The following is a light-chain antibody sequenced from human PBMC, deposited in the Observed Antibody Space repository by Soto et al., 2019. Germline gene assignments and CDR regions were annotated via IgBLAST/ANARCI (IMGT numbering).Light chain of an antibody. Sequence: IKMTQSPSTLSGTVGDRVTITCRASQTSSSWLAWYQQKPGKAPKLLIYKASSLESGVPSRFSGSGSGTEFTLTISSLQPDDFATYYCQQYNSYSRTFGQGSMVDVK. V-gene: IGKV1-5*03. J-gene: IGKJ1*01. CDR3: QQYNSYSRT. CDR2: KAS. CDR1: QTSSSW.